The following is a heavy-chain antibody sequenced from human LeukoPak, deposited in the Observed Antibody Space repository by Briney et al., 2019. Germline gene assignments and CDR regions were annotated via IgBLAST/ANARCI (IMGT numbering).Heavy chain of an antibody. D-gene: IGHD5-24*01. CDR3: GRLRSLDQ. V-gene: IGHV3-7*01. J-gene: IGHJ4*02. CDR2: IKEDDSEI. CDR1: GYTFSRYW. Sequence: SCKASGYTFSRYWMSWIRQAPGKGLEWVANIKEDDSEIYYVDSVKGRFTISRDNAKKSLYLHMSSLRVEDTAVYFCGRLRSLDQWGQGTLVTVTS.